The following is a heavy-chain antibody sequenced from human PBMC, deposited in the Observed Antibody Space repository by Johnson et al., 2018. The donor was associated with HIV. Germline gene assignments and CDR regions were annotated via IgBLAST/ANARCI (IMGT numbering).Heavy chain of an antibody. CDR1: GFTFSSYA. J-gene: IGHJ3*02. V-gene: IGHV3-20*04. D-gene: IGHD1-1*01. Sequence: VQLVESGGNLVKSGGSLRLSCAASGFTFSSYAMSWVRQAPGKGLEWVSGINWNGGSTGYADSVKGRFTISRDNAKNTLYLHMDSLRIEDTAVYYCAVLTTGGLRVGNFDIWGQGTIVTVSS. CDR3: AVLTTGGLRVGNFDI. CDR2: INWNGGST.